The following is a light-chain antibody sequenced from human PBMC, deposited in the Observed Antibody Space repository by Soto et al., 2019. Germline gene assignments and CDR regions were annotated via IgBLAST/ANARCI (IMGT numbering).Light chain of an antibody. CDR2: GAS. Sequence: EIVLTQSPGTLSLSPGERGTLSCRASQSVSSSYLAWYQQKPGQAPRLLIDGASSRATGIPDRFSGSGSGTDFTLTISRLEPEDFAVYYCQQYGSSPWTFGQGTKVEIK. J-gene: IGKJ1*01. V-gene: IGKV3-20*01. CDR3: QQYGSSPWT. CDR1: QSVSSSY.